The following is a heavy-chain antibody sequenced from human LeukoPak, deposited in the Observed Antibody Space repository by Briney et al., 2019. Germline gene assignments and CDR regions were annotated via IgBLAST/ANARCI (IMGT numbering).Heavy chain of an antibody. CDR1: GGSINGFY. J-gene: IGHJ6*02. Sequence: SETLSLTCTVSGGSINGFYWNWIRQSPGKGLEWIGHVYFSGSTNHNPSLNSRVSISVDTSKNQFSLKMTSVTAVDTAVYYCARGEALRQNYGLDVWGQGTTVTVSS. D-gene: IGHD2/OR15-2a*01. CDR2: VYFSGST. CDR3: ARGEALRQNYGLDV. V-gene: IGHV4-59*01.